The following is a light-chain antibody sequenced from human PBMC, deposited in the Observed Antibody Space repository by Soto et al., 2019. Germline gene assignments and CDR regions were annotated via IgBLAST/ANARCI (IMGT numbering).Light chain of an antibody. CDR1: SSDVGGYNY. J-gene: IGLJ1*01. CDR2: GND. Sequence: QSALTQPASVSGSPGQSITISCTGTSSDVGGYNYVSWYQQHPGKAPKLLIYGNDSRPSGVPDRFSGSKSGTSASLAITGLQAEDEADYYCQSYDGSLSGYVFGSGTKLTVL. CDR3: QSYDGSLSGYV. V-gene: IGLV2-14*01.